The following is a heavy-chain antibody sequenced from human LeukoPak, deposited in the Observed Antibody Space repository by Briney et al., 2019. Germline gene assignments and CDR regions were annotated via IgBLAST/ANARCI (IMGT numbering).Heavy chain of an antibody. CDR1: GFTFSSYA. J-gene: IGHJ4*02. CDR3: ARDPEYSSGWYVGYFDY. V-gene: IGHV3-30-3*01. CDR2: ISYDGSNK. Sequence: GGSLRLSCAASGFTFSSYAMHWVHQAPGKGLEWVAVISYDGSNKYYADSVKGRFTISRDNSKNTLYLQMNSLRAEDTAVYYCARDPEYSSGWYVGYFDYWGQGTLVTVSS. D-gene: IGHD6-19*01.